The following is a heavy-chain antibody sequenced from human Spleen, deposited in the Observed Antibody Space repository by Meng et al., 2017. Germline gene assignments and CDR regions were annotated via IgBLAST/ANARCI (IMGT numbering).Heavy chain of an antibody. D-gene: IGHD6-19*01. Sequence: GESLKISCAASGFTFSSYAMSWVRQAPGKGLEWVSAISGSGGSTYYADSVKGRFTISRDNSKNTLYLQMNSLRAVDTAVYYCAKGGPRYPKSGWYNSWGQGTLVTVSS. CDR1: GFTFSSYA. V-gene: IGHV3-23*01. J-gene: IGHJ4*02. CDR3: AKGGPRYPKSGWYNS. CDR2: ISGSGGST.